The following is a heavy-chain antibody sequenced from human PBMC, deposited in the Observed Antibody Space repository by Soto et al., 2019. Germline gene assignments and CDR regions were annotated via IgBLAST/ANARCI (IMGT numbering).Heavy chain of an antibody. V-gene: IGHV3-30-3*01. Sequence: VQLVESGGGVVRPGRSLRLSCAASGFTFSNYPMHWVRQAPGKGLEWVAVVSSDGAKKFLADSVQGRFTSSRDNSKNTLYLEMNSLRSEDTAVYYCAREAAGGMAQNWFDPWGQGTLVTVSS. CDR2: VSSDGAKK. J-gene: IGHJ5*02. D-gene: IGHD3-16*01. CDR1: GFTFSNYP. CDR3: AREAAGGMAQNWFDP.